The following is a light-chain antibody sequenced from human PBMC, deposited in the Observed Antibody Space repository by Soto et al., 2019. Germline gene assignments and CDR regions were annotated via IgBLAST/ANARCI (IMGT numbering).Light chain of an antibody. CDR3: QQTNRFPLA. CDR1: QGVSSG. J-gene: IGKJ4*01. CDR2: AAS. V-gene: IGKV1-12*01. Sequence: DIQMTQSPSSVSASVGDRVTITCRASQGVSSGLAWYQQKPGKAPNLLIYAASSLQSGVPSRFSGSGSGTDFTLTISSLQPEDVATYYCQQTNRFPLAFGGGTKVEIK.